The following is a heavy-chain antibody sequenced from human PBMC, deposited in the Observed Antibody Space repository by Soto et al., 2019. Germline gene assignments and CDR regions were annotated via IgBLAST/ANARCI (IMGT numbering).Heavy chain of an antibody. J-gene: IGHJ4*02. D-gene: IGHD4-17*01. CDR1: GFTFSSYS. V-gene: IGHV3-21*01. CDR3: ARDLYGDYVEGIDGY. Sequence: GGSLRLSCAASGFTFSSYSMNWVRQAPGKGLEWVSSISSSSSYIYYADSVKGRFTISRDNAKNSLYLQMNSLRAEDTAVYYCARDLYGDYVEGIDGYWGQGTLVTVSS. CDR2: ISSSSSYI.